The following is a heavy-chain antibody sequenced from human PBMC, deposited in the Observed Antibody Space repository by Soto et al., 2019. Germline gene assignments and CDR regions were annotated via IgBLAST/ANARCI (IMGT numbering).Heavy chain of an antibody. D-gene: IGHD6-13*01. CDR1: GFTVSTNY. J-gene: IGHJ4*02. CDR3: ARWRGSSWLFDY. CDR2: IYSGGNT. Sequence: GGSLRLSCAASGFTVSTNYMSWVRQAPGKGLEWVSIIYSGGNTYYADSVKGRFTISRDNSKNTLYLQMNSLRAEDTAVYYCARWRGSSWLFDYWGQGTLVTV. V-gene: IGHV3-66*01.